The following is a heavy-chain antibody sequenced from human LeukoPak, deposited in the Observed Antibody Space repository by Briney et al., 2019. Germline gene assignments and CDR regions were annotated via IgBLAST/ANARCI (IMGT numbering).Heavy chain of an antibody. V-gene: IGHV3-7*01. Sequence: GGSLRLSCAASGFTFSSYWMSWVRQAPGKGLEWVANIKQDGSEKYYVDSVKGRFTISRDNAKNSLYLQMNSLRAEDTAVYYCARGESVTTPNYCYYYMDVWGKGTTVTVSS. D-gene: IGHD4-17*01. CDR1: GFTFSSYW. CDR2: IKQDGSEK. J-gene: IGHJ6*03. CDR3: ARGESVTTPNYCYYYMDV.